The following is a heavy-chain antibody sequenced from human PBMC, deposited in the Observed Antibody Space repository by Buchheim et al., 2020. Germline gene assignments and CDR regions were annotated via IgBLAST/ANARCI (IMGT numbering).Heavy chain of an antibody. Sequence: QVQLQESGPGLVKPSGTLSLTCAVSGGSISNSNWWSWVRQPPGKGLEWIEEIYHSGSTNYNPSLKSRVSISVARSKNQFSLKLTSVTAADTAVYYCASRYTTLGDAFDIWGQGT. D-gene: IGHD1-1*01. CDR2: IYHSGST. J-gene: IGHJ3*02. V-gene: IGHV4-4*02. CDR1: GGSISNSNW. CDR3: ASRYTTLGDAFDI.